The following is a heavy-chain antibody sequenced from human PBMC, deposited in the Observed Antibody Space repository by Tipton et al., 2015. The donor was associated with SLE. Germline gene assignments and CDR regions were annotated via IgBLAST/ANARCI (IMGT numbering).Heavy chain of an antibody. CDR3: ARGGGLDV. CDR1: GLSFSPYN. V-gene: IGHV3-21*01. J-gene: IGHJ6*04. Sequence: SLRLSCEASGLSFSPYNMHWVRQAPGKGLEWVSSISTSSNYIHYADSVRGRFTVSRDSARKSVYLQMNSLRADDTAVYYCARGGGLDVWGKGTTVTVSS. D-gene: IGHD6-25*01. CDR2: ISTSSNYI.